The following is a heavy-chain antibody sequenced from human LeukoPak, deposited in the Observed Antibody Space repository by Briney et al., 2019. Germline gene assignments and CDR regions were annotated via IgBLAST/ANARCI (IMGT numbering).Heavy chain of an antibody. CDR1: GFTFSSSW. D-gene: IGHD6-13*01. J-gene: IGHJ1*01. Sequence: PGGSLRLSCAASGFTFSSSWMSWARQAPGRGREGVANIKQEGREKFYVDSVKGRFPISRDNAKNSLYLQMNSLRAEDAAVYYCARGIGSAWYLYFHHWGQGTLGTVSS. V-gene: IGHV3-7*05. CDR2: IKQEGREK. CDR3: ARGIGSAWYLYFHH.